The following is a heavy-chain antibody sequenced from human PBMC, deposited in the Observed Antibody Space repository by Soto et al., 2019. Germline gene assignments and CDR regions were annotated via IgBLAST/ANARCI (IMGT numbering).Heavy chain of an antibody. Sequence: EVQLVQSGAEAKKSGESLKISCKAAGYSFKSYWIGWVRQMPGKGLEWMGIIYPDDSDTKYSPSFQGQVTISADKSITPAYLQWSSLRASDTAIYYCARPPKQQVGGGFAFDIWGQGTMVTVSS. CDR2: IYPDDSDT. CDR1: GYSFKSYW. CDR3: ARPPKQQVGGGFAFDI. J-gene: IGHJ3*02. D-gene: IGHD3-16*01. V-gene: IGHV5-51*01.